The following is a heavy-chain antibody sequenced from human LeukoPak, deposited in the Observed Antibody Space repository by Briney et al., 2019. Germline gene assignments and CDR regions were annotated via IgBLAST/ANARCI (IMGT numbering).Heavy chain of an antibody. J-gene: IGHJ4*02. CDR2: INPNSGRT. V-gene: IGHV1-2*02. Sequence: ASVKVSCKASGYTFTSYGISWVRQAPGQGLEWMGWINPNSGRTNYAQKFQGRVTMTSGTPISTAYMDLSRLRSDDTALYYCARGTYYDSSAYSGVRLFDYWGQGTLVTVSS. D-gene: IGHD3-22*01. CDR3: ARGTYYDSSAYSGVRLFDY. CDR1: GYTFTSYG.